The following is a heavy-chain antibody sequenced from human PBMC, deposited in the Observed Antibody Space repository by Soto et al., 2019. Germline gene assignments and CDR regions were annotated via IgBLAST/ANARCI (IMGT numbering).Heavy chain of an antibody. CDR1: GYTFTSYA. CDR2: INAGNGNT. D-gene: IGHD5-12*01. CDR3: ADIVATTPLLNYGMDV. V-gene: IGHV1-3*01. Sequence: ASVKVSCKASGYTFTSYAMHWVRQAPGQRLEWMGWINAGNGNTKYSQKFQGRVTITRDTSASTAYMELSSLRSEDTAVYYCADIVATTPLLNYGMDVWGQGTTVTVSS. J-gene: IGHJ6*02.